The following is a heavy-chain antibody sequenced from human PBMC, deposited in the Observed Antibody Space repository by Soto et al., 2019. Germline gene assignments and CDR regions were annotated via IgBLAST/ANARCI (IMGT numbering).Heavy chain of an antibody. Sequence: EVQVVESGGGLVKPGGSLRLSCNFTFSMYSMNWVRQAPGKGLEWVASISSGSAFIKYADSVKGRFSISRDNAKNSVSLQMNSLRAEDTAMYYCTRDQGGSYDSWFDPWGRGTLSPSPQ. CDR1: TFSMYS. J-gene: IGHJ5*02. CDR3: TRDQGGSYDSWFDP. V-gene: IGHV3-21*01. D-gene: IGHD1-26*01. CDR2: ISSGSAFI.